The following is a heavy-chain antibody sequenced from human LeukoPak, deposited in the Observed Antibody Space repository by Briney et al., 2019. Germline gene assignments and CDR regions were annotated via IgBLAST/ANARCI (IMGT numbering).Heavy chain of an antibody. J-gene: IGHJ4*02. CDR1: GFTFSSYA. V-gene: IGHV3-23*01. CDR2: ISGSGGST. Sequence: PGGSLRLSCAASGFTFSSYAMSWVRQAPGKGLEWVSAISGSGGSTYYADSVKGRFTVCRDNSKNTLYLQMNSLRAEDTAVYYFAEDTDSSTVPFFLDYWGQGTLVTVSS. D-gene: IGHD3-22*01. CDR3: AEDTDSSTVPFFLDY.